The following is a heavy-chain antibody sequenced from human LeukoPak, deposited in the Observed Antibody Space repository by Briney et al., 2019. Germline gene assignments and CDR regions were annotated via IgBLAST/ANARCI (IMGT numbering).Heavy chain of an antibody. V-gene: IGHV4-39*01. J-gene: IGHJ3*02. CDR1: GGSISGSYYY. CDR2: MYSSGST. D-gene: IGHD2/OR15-2a*01. CDR3: ARHDGISDAFDI. Sequence: ASETLSLTCTVSGGSISGSYYYWGWIRQPPGKGLGWIGSMYSSGSTYYNPSLKSRVTISVDTSKNQFSLKLSSVTAADTAVYYCARHDGISDAFDIWGQGTMVTVSS.